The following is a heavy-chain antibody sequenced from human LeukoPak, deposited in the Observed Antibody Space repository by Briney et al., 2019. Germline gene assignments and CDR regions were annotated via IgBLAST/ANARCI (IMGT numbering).Heavy chain of an antibody. CDR1: GGSISSYY. Sequence: PSETLSLTCSVSGGSISSYYWSWIRQPPGKGLEWIGYIYYSGNTNYKPSLQSRVTISVDTSKNQFSLKLSSVTAADTAVYYCARVKYYYDSSDQAAFDIWGQGTMVTVSS. D-gene: IGHD3-22*01. CDR2: IYYSGNT. V-gene: IGHV4-59*01. CDR3: ARVKYYYDSSDQAAFDI. J-gene: IGHJ3*02.